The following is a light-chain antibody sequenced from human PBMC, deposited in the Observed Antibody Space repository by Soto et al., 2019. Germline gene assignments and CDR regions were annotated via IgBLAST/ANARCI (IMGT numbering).Light chain of an antibody. CDR3: CSSAGTITWV. J-gene: IGLJ3*02. Sequence: QSVLTQPRSVSGSPGQSVTISCTGTSSDFGAYNFVSWYQQHPGKAPKLIIYYISERPSGVPDRFSGSKSGNTASLTISGLQAEDEADCYCCSSAGTITWVFGGGTKLTVL. CDR2: YIS. CDR1: SSDFGAYNF. V-gene: IGLV2-11*01.